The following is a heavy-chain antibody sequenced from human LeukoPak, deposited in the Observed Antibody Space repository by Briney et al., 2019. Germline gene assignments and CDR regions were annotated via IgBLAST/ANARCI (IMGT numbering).Heavy chain of an antibody. CDR1: GGTFSSYA. V-gene: IGHV1-69*06. D-gene: IGHD3-22*01. CDR2: IIPIFGTA. J-gene: IGHJ4*02. Sequence: SVEVSCKASGGTFSSYAISWVRQAPGQGLEWMGRIIPIFGTANYAQKFQGRVTITADKSTSTAYMELSSLRSEDTAVYYCARNPPSYYYDSSGYYWLDYWGQGTLVTVSS. CDR3: ARNPPSYYYDSSGYYWLDY.